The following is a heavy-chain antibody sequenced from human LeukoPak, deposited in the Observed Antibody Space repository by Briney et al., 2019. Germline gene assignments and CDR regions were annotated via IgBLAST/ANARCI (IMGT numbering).Heavy chain of an antibody. CDR2: IWYDGGNK. Sequence: GGSLRLSCAASGFTVSSNYMSWVRQAPGKGLEWVAVIWYDGGNKYYADSLKGRFTVSRDNSKNTLYLEMNSLRAEDTAVYYCARLTSSWSIDYWGQGTLVTVSS. CDR1: GFTVSSNY. J-gene: IGHJ4*02. CDR3: ARLTSSWSIDY. V-gene: IGHV3-33*08. D-gene: IGHD6-13*01.